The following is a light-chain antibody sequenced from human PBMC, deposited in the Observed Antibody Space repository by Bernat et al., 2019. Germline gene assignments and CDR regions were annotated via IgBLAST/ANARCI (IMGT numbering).Light chain of an antibody. CDR2: SNN. CDR1: SSNIGSNY. CDR3: AAWDDSLTGRV. V-gene: IGLV1-47*02. J-gene: IGLJ3*02. Sequence: QSVVTQPPSASGTPGQRVTISCSGSSSNIGSNYVYWYQQVPGTAPKLLIYSNNQRPSGVPDRFSGSKSGTSASLATSGLRSEDEADYYCAAWDDSLTGRVFGGGTKLTVL.